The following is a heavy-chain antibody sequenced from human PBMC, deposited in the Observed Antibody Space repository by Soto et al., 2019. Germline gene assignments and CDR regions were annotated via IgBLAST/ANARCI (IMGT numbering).Heavy chain of an antibody. D-gene: IGHD4-17*01. CDR3: ARDGQDYFMTTVSSLEY. Sequence: ASVKVSCKASGDTFTSYAMHWVRQAPGQRLEWMGWINAGNGNTKYSQKFQGRVTITRDTSASTAYMELSSLRSEDTAVYYCARDGQDYFMTTVSSLEYWGQGTLVTVSS. V-gene: IGHV1-3*01. CDR1: GDTFTSYA. CDR2: INAGNGNT. J-gene: IGHJ4*02.